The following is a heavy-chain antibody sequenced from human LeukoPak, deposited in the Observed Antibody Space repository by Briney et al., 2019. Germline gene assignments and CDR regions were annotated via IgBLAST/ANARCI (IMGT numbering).Heavy chain of an antibody. CDR2: IYNSGGT. Sequence: SETLSLTCTVSGGSVSYYYWSWIRQPPGKGLEWIGYIYNSGGTNYNPSLKSRVTISIDTSENQFSLKLSSVTAADTAVYYCARGGRFRKVLLDYWGQGILVTVSS. D-gene: IGHD1-14*01. V-gene: IGHV4-59*02. CDR3: ARGGRFRKVLLDY. CDR1: GGSVSYYY. J-gene: IGHJ4*02.